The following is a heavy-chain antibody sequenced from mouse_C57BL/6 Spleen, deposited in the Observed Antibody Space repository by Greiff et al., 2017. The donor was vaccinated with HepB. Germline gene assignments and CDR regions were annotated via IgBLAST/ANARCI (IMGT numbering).Heavy chain of an antibody. D-gene: IGHD1-1*01. J-gene: IGHJ2*01. V-gene: IGHV5-6*01. CDR1: GFTFSSYG. Sequence: EVKLVESGGDLVKPGGSLKLSCAASGFTFSSYGMSWVRQTPDKRLEWVATISSGGSYTYYPDSVKGRFTISRDNAKNTLYLQMSSLKSEDTAMYYCARWEVVAYYFDYWGQGTTLTVSS. CDR3: ARWEVVAYYFDY. CDR2: ISSGGSYT.